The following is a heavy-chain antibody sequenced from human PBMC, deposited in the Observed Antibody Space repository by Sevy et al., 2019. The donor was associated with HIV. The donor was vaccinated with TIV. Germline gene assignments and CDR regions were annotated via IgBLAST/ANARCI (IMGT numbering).Heavy chain of an antibody. V-gene: IGHV4-39*01. J-gene: IGHJ4*02. CDR1: GGSISSSSYY. CDR2: IYYSGST. CDR3: ARGPAWGITGRGYFDY. Sequence: SETLSLTCTVSGGSISSSSYYWGWIRQPPGKGLEWIGSIYYSGSTYYNPSLKSRVTISVDTSKNQFSLKLSSVTAADTAVYYCARGPAWGITGRGYFDYWGQGTLVTVSS. D-gene: IGHD3-10*01.